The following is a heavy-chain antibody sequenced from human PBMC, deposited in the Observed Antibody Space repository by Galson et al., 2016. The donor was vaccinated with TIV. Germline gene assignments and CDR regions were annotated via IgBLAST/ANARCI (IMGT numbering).Heavy chain of an antibody. D-gene: IGHD5-12*01. J-gene: IGHJ4*02. CDR3: ARAPGYSGDSYGYFDS. Sequence: QSGAEVKKPGESLKISCQVSRYSFTSNWIAWVRQMPGKGLEWMGIMYPADSDIRYGPSFQGHVTMSADESISTAYLQWSSLKASDSAIYFCARAPGYSGDSYGYFDSWGQGTRVTVSS. CDR2: MYPADSDI. V-gene: IGHV5-51*03. CDR1: RYSFTSNW.